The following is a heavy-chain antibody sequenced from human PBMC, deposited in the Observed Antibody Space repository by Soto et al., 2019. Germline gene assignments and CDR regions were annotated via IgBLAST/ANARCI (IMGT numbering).Heavy chain of an antibody. Sequence: PSETLSRTCAGHGGSFSGYYWRWIRQPPGKGLEWIGEINHSGSTNYNPSLKSRVTISVDTSKNQFSLKLSSVAAEDTAVYYCTRDASRDSSARGWFDPWGPGTLVTVSS. J-gene: IGHJ5*02. CDR1: GGSFSGYY. CDR2: INHSGST. V-gene: IGHV4-34*01. CDR3: TRDASRDSSARGWFDP. D-gene: IGHD6-13*01.